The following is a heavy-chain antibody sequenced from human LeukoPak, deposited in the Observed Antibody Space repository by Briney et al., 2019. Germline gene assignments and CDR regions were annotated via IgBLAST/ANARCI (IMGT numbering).Heavy chain of an antibody. Sequence: SETLSLTCTVSGGSIGSHYWTWIRQTPGKGLEWIGYVYDIGSTKYNPSLKSRVTISVDTSKNQFSLRLSSVTAADTAVYYCARETSQEGAHYMDVWGKGTTITISS. V-gene: IGHV4-59*11. CDR2: VYDIGST. CDR1: GGSIGSHY. CDR3: ARETSQEGAHYMDV. J-gene: IGHJ6*03. D-gene: IGHD3-16*01.